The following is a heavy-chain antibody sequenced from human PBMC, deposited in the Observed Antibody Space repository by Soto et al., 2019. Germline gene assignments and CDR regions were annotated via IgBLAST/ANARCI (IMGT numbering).Heavy chain of an antibody. J-gene: IGHJ4*02. CDR1: GGSINTYF. D-gene: IGHD1-1*01. V-gene: IGHV4-59*01. Sequence: QVQLQESGPGLVKPSETLSLTCTVSGGSINTYFWSWIRQPPGKGLQWIGYIYYSGSTNYNPSLKSRVTISVETSKHQFSLKLRSVTAADTAVYYCARGPFYNKKFDYWGQGALVTVSS. CDR2: IYYSGST. CDR3: ARGPFYNKKFDY.